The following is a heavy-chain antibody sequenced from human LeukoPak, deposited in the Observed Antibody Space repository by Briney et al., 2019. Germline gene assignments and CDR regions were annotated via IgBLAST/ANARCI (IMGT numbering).Heavy chain of an antibody. CDR3: ARASRDSGYDYAFDY. V-gene: IGHV3-72*01. CDR2: TRNKANSYTT. CDR1: GFTFSDHY. J-gene: IGHJ4*02. Sequence: GGSLRLSCAASGFTFSDHYMDWVRQAPGKGLEWVGRTRNKANSYTTEYAASVKGRFTISRDDSKNSLYLQMNSLKTEDTAVYYCARASRDSGYDYAFDYWGQGTLVTVSS. D-gene: IGHD5-12*01.